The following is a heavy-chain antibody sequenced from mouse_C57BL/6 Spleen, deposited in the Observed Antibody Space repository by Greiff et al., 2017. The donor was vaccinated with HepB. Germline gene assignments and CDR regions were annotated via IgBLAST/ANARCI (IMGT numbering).Heavy chain of an antibody. CDR1: GFTFSSYG. CDR2: ISSGGSYT. CDR3: ARRGTWDGFDY. Sequence: EVKLVESGGDLVKPGGSLKLSCAASGFTFSSYGMSWVRQTPDKRLEWVATISSGGSYTYYPDSVKGRFTISRDNAKNTLYLQMSSLKSEDTAMYYCARRGTWDGFDYWGQGTTLTVSS. V-gene: IGHV5-6*02. J-gene: IGHJ2*01. D-gene: IGHD4-1*01.